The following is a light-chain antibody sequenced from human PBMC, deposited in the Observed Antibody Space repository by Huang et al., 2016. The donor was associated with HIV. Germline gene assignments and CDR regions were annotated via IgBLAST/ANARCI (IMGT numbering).Light chain of an antibody. J-gene: IGKJ1*01. CDR1: QSVLYRSNNKNY. CDR2: WAS. V-gene: IGKV4-1*01. CDR3: QQYDTSPWT. Sequence: DIVMTQSPDSLAVSLGERATINCKSSQSVLYRSNNKNYLAWYQQKPGQPPKLLIYWASTRESGVPDRFTGSGSVTDFSLTISSLQAEDVAVYYCQQYDTSPWTFGQGSKVEIK.